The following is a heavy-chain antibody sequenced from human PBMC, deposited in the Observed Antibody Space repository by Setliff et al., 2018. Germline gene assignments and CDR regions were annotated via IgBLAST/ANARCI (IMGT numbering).Heavy chain of an antibody. Sequence: SETLSLTCTVSGDSMTGNHWSGIRKCPGKGLEWIGYITHSGSTNYNPSLKSRVTMSVDTSKNQFSLKLTSVTAADPAIYYCARDTSSDWAAWFDPWSQGILVTVSS. CDR2: ITHSGST. CDR1: GDSMTGNH. J-gene: IGHJ5*02. V-gene: IGHV4-59*12. D-gene: IGHD3-22*01. CDR3: ARDTSSDWAAWFDP.